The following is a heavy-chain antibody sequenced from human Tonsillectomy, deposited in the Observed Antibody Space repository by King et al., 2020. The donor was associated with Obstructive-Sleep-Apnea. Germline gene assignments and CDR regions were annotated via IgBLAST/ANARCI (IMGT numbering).Heavy chain of an antibody. CDR1: GFTFSSYW. D-gene: IGHD3-3*01. V-gene: IGHV3-7*03. J-gene: IGHJ4*02. CDR3: ARLSVDFFGQLVPDFDY. Sequence: VQLVESGGGLVQPGGSLRLSCAASGFTFSSYWMSWVRQAPGKGLEWVANIKQDGSEKYYVDSVKGRFTISRDNAKNSLYLQMNSLRAEDTAVYYCARLSVDFFGQLVPDFDYWGQGTLVTVSS. CDR2: IKQDGSEK.